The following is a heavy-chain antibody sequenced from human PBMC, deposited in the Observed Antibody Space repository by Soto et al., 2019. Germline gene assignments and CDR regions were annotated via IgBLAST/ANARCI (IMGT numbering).Heavy chain of an antibody. CDR2: ISVSDSYI. CDR1: GFTFSSYS. D-gene: IGHD3-16*01. CDR3: ARGGGSYFDY. V-gene: IGHV3-21*01. Sequence: EVQLVESGGGLVKPGGSPRLSCAASGFTFSSYSMNWVRQAPGKGLEWVSSISVSDSYIYYADSVKGRFTISRDNAKNSLYLQMNSLRAEDTAVYYCARGGGSYFDYWGQGTLVTVSS. J-gene: IGHJ4*02.